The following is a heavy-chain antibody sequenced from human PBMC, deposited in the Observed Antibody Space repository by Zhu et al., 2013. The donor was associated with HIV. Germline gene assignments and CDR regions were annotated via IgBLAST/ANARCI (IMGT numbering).Heavy chain of an antibody. J-gene: IGHJ6*03. CDR2: IIPILGTA. CDR1: GGTFSSFA. Sequence: QVQLVQSGAEVRKPGSSVKVSCKTSGGTFSSFAISWVRQAPGQGLEWMGGIIPILGTANYAQKFKGKVTITADESTNTAYMELRSLRSEDTAVYYCARRRNWNDLEGFMDVWGKGPRSPSP. V-gene: IGHV1-69*01. CDR3: ARRRNWNDLEGFMDV. D-gene: IGHD1-1*01.